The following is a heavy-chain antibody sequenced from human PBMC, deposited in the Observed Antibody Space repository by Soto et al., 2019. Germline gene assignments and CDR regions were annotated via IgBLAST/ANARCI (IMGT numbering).Heavy chain of an antibody. CDR1: GYTFSDYA. Sequence: QVQLVQSGGEVKKPGASVKVSCQASGYTFSDYAISWVRQAPGQGLEWMGWISASTRNTDQAQNCQGRVIMTLDTSTNTAYMELRSLRSDDTAVYYCVRCYCSVGSCYACWHFDLWGRGTLGTVSS. V-gene: IGHV1-18*01. CDR3: VRCYCSVGSCYACWHFDL. D-gene: IGHD2-15*01. CDR2: ISASTRNT. J-gene: IGHJ2*01.